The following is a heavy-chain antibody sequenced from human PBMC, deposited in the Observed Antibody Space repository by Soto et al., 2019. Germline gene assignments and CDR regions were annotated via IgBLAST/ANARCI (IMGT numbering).Heavy chain of an antibody. J-gene: IGHJ6*02. CDR1: GSTFTSYD. V-gene: IGHV1-8*01. Sequence: QVQLVQSGAEVKKPGASVKVSCKASGSTFTSYDLNWVRPATGQRLEWMGYMNPHRGNTGYAQKFQGRVTITRNTSISTADMELSSLTSEDTAVYYCARGTTAGGMDVWGQGTTVTVSS. CDR2: MNPHRGNT. D-gene: IGHD4-4*01. CDR3: ARGTTAGGMDV.